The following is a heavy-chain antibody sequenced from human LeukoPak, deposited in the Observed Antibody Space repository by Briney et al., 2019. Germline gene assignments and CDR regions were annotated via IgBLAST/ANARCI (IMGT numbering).Heavy chain of an antibody. Sequence: SETLSLTCTVSGGSINSSSYYWGWIRQPPGKGLEWIGSTYYSGSTYHNPSLKSRVTISVDTSKNQFSLKLSSVTAADTAVYYCARDSLYGSGSYYNPGWGQGTLVTVSS. D-gene: IGHD3-10*01. CDR3: ARDSLYGSGSYYNPG. J-gene: IGHJ4*02. CDR2: TYYSGST. CDR1: GGSINSSSYY. V-gene: IGHV4-39*07.